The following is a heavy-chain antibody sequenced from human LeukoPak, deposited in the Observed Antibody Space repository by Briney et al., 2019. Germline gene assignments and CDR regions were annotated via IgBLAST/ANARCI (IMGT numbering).Heavy chain of an antibody. Sequence: ASVKVSCKASGYTFTGYYMHWVRQAPGQGLEWMGWINPNSGGTNYAQKFQGWVTMTRDTSISTAYMELSRLRSDDTAVYYCARPALGATIDAFDIWGQGTMVTISS. CDR1: GYTFTGYY. CDR2: INPNSGGT. V-gene: IGHV1-2*04. J-gene: IGHJ3*02. CDR3: ARPALGATIDAFDI. D-gene: IGHD1-26*01.